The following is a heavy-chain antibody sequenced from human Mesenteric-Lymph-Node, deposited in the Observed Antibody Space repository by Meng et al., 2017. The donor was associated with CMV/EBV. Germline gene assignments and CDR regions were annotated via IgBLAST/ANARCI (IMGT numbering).Heavy chain of an antibody. CDR3: ARRGGSLNYFDY. Sequence: CQTSGYNFADYWIGWVRQMPGSGLEWMGIFYPGDSGTRNSPSFQGQVTISADKSLSTAYLQWRSLEASDSAIYYCARRGGSLNYFDYWGQGTLVTVSS. D-gene: IGHD1-26*01. CDR1: GYNFADYW. J-gene: IGHJ4*02. CDR2: FYPGDSGT. V-gene: IGHV5-51*01.